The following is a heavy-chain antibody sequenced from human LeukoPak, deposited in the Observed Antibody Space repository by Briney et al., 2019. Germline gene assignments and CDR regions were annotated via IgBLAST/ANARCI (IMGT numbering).Heavy chain of an antibody. J-gene: IGHJ5*02. CDR2: IYYSGST. V-gene: IGHV4-39*07. CDR1: GGSISSSSYY. D-gene: IGHD3-9*01. Sequence: PSETLSLTCTVSGGSISSSSYYWGWIRQPPGKGLEWIGSIYYSGSTYYNPSLKSRVTISVDTSKNQFSLKLSSVTAADTAVYYCARTNYDILTGYSNWFDPWGQGTLVTVSS. CDR3: ARTNYDILTGYSNWFDP.